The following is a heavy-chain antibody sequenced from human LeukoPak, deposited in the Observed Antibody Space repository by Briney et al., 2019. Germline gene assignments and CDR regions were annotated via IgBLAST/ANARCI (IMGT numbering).Heavy chain of an antibody. J-gene: IGHJ4*02. CDR1: GFTFSSYA. D-gene: IGHD6-19*01. V-gene: IGHV3-23*01. CDR2: ISGSGGST. Sequence: GGSLRLSCAASGFTFSSYAMSWVRQAPGKGLEWVSAISGSGGSTYYADSVKGRFTTSRDNSKNTLYLQMNGLRAEDTAVYYCAKDLAAVPGNKYFAYWGQGTLVTVSS. CDR3: AKDLAAVPGNKYFAY.